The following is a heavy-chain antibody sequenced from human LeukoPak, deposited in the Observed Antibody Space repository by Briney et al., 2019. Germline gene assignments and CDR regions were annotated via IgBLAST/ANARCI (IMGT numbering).Heavy chain of an antibody. J-gene: IGHJ4*02. CDR3: ARAISIGPDEWFPPGY. CDR2: IIPIFGTA. CDR1: GGTFSSYA. V-gene: IGHV1-69*13. Sequence: ASVKVSCKASGGTFSSYAISWVRQAPGQGLEWMGGIIPIFGTANYAQKFQGRVTITADESTSTAYMELSSLRSEDTAVYYCARAISIGPDEWFPPGYWGQGTLVTVSS. D-gene: IGHD3-3*01.